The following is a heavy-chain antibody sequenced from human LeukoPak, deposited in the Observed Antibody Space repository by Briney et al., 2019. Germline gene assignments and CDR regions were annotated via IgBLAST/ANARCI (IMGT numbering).Heavy chain of an antibody. CDR1: GYTFTSYD. J-gene: IGHJ4*02. V-gene: IGHV1-46*01. CDR2: INPSGGST. CDR3: ASRDGFSDY. Sequence: GASVKVSCKASGYTFTSYDINWVRQAPGQGLEWMGIINPSGGSTSYAQKFQGRVTMTRDTSTSTVYMELSSLRSEDTAVYYCASRDGFSDYWGQGTLVTVSS. D-gene: IGHD5-24*01.